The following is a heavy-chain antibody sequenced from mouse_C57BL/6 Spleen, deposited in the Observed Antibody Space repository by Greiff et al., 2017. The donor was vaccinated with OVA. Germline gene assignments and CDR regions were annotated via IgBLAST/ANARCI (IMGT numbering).Heavy chain of an antibody. D-gene: IGHD2-3*01. Sequence: EVQLQQSGPGMVKPSQSLSLTCTVTGYSITSGYDWHWIRHFPGNKLEWMGYISYSGSTNYNPSLKSRISITHDTSKNHFFLKLNSVTTEDTATNYCARADGYYGAMDYWGQGTSVTISS. J-gene: IGHJ4*01. CDR3: ARADGYYGAMDY. CDR1: GYSITSGYD. CDR2: ISYSGST. V-gene: IGHV3-1*01.